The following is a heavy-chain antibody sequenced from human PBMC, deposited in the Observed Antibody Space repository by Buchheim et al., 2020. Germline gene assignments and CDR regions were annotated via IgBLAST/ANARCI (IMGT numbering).Heavy chain of an antibody. Sequence: QVQMQESGPGLVKPSDTLSLTCAVSGYSVSSANWWGWIRQPPGKGLEWIGYIYNSGSTYYNPSLTSRVTMSIDTSKNQFSLKLSSVTAVDTAIYYCARIQSYHLLSAFDIWGQGT. CDR3: ARIQSYHLLSAFDI. D-gene: IGHD2-2*01. J-gene: IGHJ3*02. V-gene: IGHV4-28*01. CDR2: IYNSGST. CDR1: GYSVSSANW.